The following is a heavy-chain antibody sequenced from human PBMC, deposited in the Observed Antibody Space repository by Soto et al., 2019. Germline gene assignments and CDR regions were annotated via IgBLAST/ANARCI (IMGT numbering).Heavy chain of an antibody. J-gene: IGHJ3*02. CDR2: ISSSGSTI. D-gene: IGHD2-2*02. Sequence: GGSLRLSCAASGFTFSSYEMNWVRQAPGKGLEWVSYISSSGSTIYYADSVKVRFTISRDNAKNSLYLQMNSLSAEDTAVYYCARSRAVVVPAAIPAFDIWGQGTMVTVTS. CDR1: GFTFSSYE. CDR3: ARSRAVVVPAAIPAFDI. V-gene: IGHV3-48*03.